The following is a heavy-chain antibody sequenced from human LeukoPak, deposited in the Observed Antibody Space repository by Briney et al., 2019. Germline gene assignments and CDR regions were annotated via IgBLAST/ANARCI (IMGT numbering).Heavy chain of an antibody. V-gene: IGHV4-39*07. Sequence: KSSETLSLTCTVSGGSISSSSYYWGWIRQPPGKGLEWIGSIYYSGSTYYNPSLKSRVTISVDTSKNQFSLKLSSVTAADTAMYYCAREGAQHQSLYSSSWPLLGYWGQGTLVTVSS. J-gene: IGHJ4*02. CDR1: GGSISSSSYY. CDR3: AREGAQHQSLYSSSWPLLGY. CDR2: IYYSGST. D-gene: IGHD6-13*01.